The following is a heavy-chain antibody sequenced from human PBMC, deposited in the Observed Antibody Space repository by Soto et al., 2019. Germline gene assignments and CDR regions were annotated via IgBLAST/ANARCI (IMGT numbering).Heavy chain of an antibody. V-gene: IGHV1-18*01. D-gene: IGHD6-13*01. CDR2: ISAYNGNT. CDR3: GRDSSPSAAVDYYYGMDV. Sequence: ASVKVSCTASGYTFTSYGISWVRQAPGQGLEWMGWISAYNGNTNYAQKLQGRVTMTTDTSTSTAYMELRSLRSDDTAVYYCGRDSSPSAAVDYYYGMDVWGQGTTVTVSS. J-gene: IGHJ6*02. CDR1: GYTFTSYG.